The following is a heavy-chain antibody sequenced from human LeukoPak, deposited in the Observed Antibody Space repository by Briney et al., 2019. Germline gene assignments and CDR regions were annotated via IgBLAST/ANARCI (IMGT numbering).Heavy chain of an antibody. J-gene: IGHJ4*02. CDR1: GFTFTNYW. CDR3: ARVYETNGYLY. Sequence: GGSLRLSCAASGFTFTNYWMFWVRQAPGKGLVWVSSISSSSSYIYYADSVKGRFTISRDNAKNTVYLQMSSLRVEDTAVYYCARVYETNGYLYWGQGSLVTVSS. D-gene: IGHD3-22*01. CDR2: ISSSSSYI. V-gene: IGHV3-21*06.